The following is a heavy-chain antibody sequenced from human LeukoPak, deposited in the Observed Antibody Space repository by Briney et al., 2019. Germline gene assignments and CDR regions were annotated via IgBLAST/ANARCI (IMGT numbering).Heavy chain of an antibody. CDR3: ARDSEFTTVVTPFGY. D-gene: IGHD4-23*01. Sequence: ASVKVSCKASGYTFTSYGISWVRQAPGQGLEWMGWISAYNGNTNYAQKLQGRVTMTTDTSTSTAYMELRSLRSDDTAVYYCARDSEFTTVVTPFGYWGQGTLVTVSS. V-gene: IGHV1-18*01. CDR1: GYTFTSYG. CDR2: ISAYNGNT. J-gene: IGHJ4*02.